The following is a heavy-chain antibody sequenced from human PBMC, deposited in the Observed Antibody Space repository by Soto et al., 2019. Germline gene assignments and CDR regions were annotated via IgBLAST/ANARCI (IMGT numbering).Heavy chain of an antibody. Sequence: QVHLVESGGAVVQPGKSLRLSCAASGFTFSSYGMYWVRQAPGKGLEWVAAIAYDGSNKYHGDSVKGRFTISRDNSKNTLYLQMNSLRVEDTAVYYCANDIVRYTYGACDYWGQGALVTVSS. V-gene: IGHV3-30*18. CDR1: GFTFSSYG. CDR2: IAYDGSNK. J-gene: IGHJ4*02. CDR3: ANDIVRYTYGACDY. D-gene: IGHD5-18*01.